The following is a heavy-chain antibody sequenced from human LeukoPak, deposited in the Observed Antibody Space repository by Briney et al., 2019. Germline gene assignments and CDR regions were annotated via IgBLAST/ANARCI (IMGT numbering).Heavy chain of an antibody. CDR1: GGSISSSSYY. J-gene: IGHJ6*03. D-gene: IGHD3-10*01. V-gene: IGHV4-39*01. CDR2: IYYSGST. Sequence: PSETLSLTCTVSGGSISSSSYYWGWIRQPPGKGLEWIGSIYYSGSTYYNPSLKSRVTISVDTSKNLFSLKLSSVTAADTAVYYCARQILWFGELLFNYYYYMDVWGKGTTVTVSS. CDR3: ARQILWFGELLFNYYYYMDV.